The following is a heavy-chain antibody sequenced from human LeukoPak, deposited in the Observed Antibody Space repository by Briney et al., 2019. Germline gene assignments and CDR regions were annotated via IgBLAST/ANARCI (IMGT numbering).Heavy chain of an antibody. Sequence: ASVKVSCKASGYTFTNYYVHWVRQAPGQGLEWVGMINLSGGSTNYAQKFQGRVTMTRDTYTTTAYMELSSRRSEDTVIYYWARGGTYYYYGMDVWGQGTTVTVSS. CDR2: INLSGGST. J-gene: IGHJ6*02. D-gene: IGHD1-26*01. CDR1: GYTFTNYY. CDR3: ARGGTYYYYGMDV. V-gene: IGHV1-46*01.